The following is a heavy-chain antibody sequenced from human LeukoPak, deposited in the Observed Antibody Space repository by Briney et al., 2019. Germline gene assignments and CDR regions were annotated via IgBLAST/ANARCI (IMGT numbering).Heavy chain of an antibody. CDR3: ARDGFSSGYPYDAFDI. CDR1: GFTVSSNY. Sequence: PGGSLRLSCAASGFTVSSNYMSWVRQAPGKGLEWGSVIYSGGSTYYADSVKGRFTISRDNSKHTLYLQMNSLRAEDTAVYYCARDGFSSGYPYDAFDIWGQGTMVTVSS. CDR2: IYSGGST. J-gene: IGHJ3*02. V-gene: IGHV3-53*01. D-gene: IGHD3-22*01.